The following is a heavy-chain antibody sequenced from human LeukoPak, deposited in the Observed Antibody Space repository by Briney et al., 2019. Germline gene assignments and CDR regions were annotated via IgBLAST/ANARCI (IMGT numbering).Heavy chain of an antibody. V-gene: IGHV5-51*01. CDR1: GYSFTSYW. D-gene: IGHD2-2*02. CDR2: IYPGDSDT. Sequence: GESLKISCKGSGYSFTSYWIGWVRQMPGKGLEWMGIIYPGDSDTRYSPSFQGQVTISADKSISTAYLQWSSLKASDTAMYYCARYQYCSSTSCYRLDYWGQGTLVTVSS. J-gene: IGHJ4*02. CDR3: ARYQYCSSTSCYRLDY.